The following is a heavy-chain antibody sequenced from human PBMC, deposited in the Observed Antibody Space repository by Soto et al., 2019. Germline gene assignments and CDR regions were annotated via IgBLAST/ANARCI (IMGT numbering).Heavy chain of an antibody. J-gene: IGHJ4*02. CDR2: INGGNGNT. Sequence: GASVKVSCKASGYTFTGYAMHWVRQAPGQRLEWMGWINGGNGNTKYSQKLQGRVIITRDTAASTAYMELSSLRSEDTAVYYCAKASGSYPEYYFHYWRQRTLVTVSS. CDR1: GYTFTGYA. D-gene: IGHD1-26*01. CDR3: AKASGSYPEYYFHY. V-gene: IGHV1-3*01.